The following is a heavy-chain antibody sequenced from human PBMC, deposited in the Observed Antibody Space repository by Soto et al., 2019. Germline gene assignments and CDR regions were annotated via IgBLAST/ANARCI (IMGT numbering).Heavy chain of an antibody. CDR3: ARDFKPGYSYGFFVDY. CDR1: GFTFSSYA. D-gene: IGHD5-18*01. V-gene: IGHV3-30-3*01. CDR2: ISYDGSNK. Sequence: GGSLRLSCAASGFTFSSYAMHWVRQAPGKGLEWVAVISYDGSNKYYADSVKGRFTISRDNSKNTLYLQMNSLRAEDTAVYYCARDFKPGYSYGFFVDYWGQGTLVTVSS. J-gene: IGHJ4*02.